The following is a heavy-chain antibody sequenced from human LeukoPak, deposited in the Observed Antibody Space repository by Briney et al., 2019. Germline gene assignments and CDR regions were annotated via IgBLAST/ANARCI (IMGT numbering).Heavy chain of an antibody. CDR1: GGSFSDYD. D-gene: IGHD1-1*01. Sequence: SETLSLTCAVYGGSFSDYDWSWIRQPPGKGLEWIGEISHSGTTNCDPSLKSRISMSIDTSRSQFSLNLRSVTAADTAVYYCARYVPVRTGTTRASFDYWGLGTLVTISS. J-gene: IGHJ4*02. CDR3: ARYVPVRTGTTRASFDY. V-gene: IGHV4-34*10. CDR2: ISHSGTT.